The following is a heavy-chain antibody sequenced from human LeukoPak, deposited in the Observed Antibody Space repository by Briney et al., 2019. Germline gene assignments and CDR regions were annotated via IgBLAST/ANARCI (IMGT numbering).Heavy chain of an antibody. J-gene: IGHJ3*02. CDR2: IRGSGGST. D-gene: IGHD1-26*01. CDR3: TRASYSGTYLRGVDAFDI. CDR1: GFTFSSYA. Sequence: GGSLRLSCAASGFTFSSYAMSWVRQAPGKGLEWVSAIRGSGGSTYYADSVKGRFTISRDNSKNTLYLQMNSLRAEDTAVYYCTRASYSGTYLRGVDAFDIWGQGTMVTVSS. V-gene: IGHV3-23*01.